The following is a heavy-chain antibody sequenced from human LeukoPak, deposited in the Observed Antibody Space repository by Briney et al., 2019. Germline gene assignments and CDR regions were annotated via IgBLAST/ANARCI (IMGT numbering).Heavy chain of an antibody. CDR1: GVTFSSYS. D-gene: IGHD6-19*01. V-gene: IGHV3-48*01. CDR2: ISSRSSTR. Sequence: GGALRLSCAASGVTFSSYSMNGGREAPGKGLEWVSYISSRSSTRYYADSVKGRFTISRDNAKNSLYLQMNSLRGEATAMYYCERVQGGGYRTADYWGPGTLVTVSS. J-gene: IGHJ4*02. CDR3: ERVQGGGYRTADY.